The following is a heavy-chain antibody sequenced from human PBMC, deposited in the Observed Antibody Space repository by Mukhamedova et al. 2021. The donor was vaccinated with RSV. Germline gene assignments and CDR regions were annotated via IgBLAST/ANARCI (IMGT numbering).Heavy chain of an antibody. Sequence: GIYYVDSVRGRFTISRDNARNSLYLQMNSLRAEDTALYYCARDGSPRTAFDIWGKGTMVTVSS. D-gene: IGHD5-12*01. CDR2: GI. V-gene: IGHV3-7*01. CDR3: ARDGSPRTAFDI. J-gene: IGHJ3*02.